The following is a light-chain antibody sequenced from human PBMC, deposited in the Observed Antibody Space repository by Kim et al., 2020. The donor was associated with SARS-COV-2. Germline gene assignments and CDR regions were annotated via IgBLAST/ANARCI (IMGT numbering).Light chain of an antibody. CDR2: YDS. CDR3: QVWDSSSDPHVV. J-gene: IGLJ2*01. V-gene: IGLV3-21*04. CDR1: NIGSKN. Sequence: PGKTARITCGGNNIGSKNVHGYQQKPGQAPVLVIYYDSDRPSGIPERFSGSNSGNTATLTISRVEVGDEADYYCQVWDSSSDPHVVFGGGTQLTVL.